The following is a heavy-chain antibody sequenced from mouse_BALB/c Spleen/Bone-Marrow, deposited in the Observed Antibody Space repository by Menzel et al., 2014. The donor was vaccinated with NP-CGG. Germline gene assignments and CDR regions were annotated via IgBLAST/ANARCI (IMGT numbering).Heavy chain of an antibody. CDR3: ARRYDYDGAWFAY. CDR1: GFSLTSYG. D-gene: IGHD2-4*01. CDR2: IWSGGST. Sequence: VKLMESGPGLVQPSQSLSITCTVSGFSLTSYGVHWVRQPPGKGLEWLGVIWSGGSTDYNAAFISRLGISKDNSKSQVFFKMNSLQADDTAIYYCARRYDYDGAWFAYWGQGTLVTVSA. V-gene: IGHV2-4*02. J-gene: IGHJ3*01.